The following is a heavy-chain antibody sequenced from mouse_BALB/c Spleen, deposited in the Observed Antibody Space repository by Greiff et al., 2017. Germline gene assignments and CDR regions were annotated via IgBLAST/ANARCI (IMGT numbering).Heavy chain of an antibody. V-gene: IGHV1S137*01. J-gene: IGHJ3*01. CDR2: ISTYYGDA. CDR3: ARWGDWFAY. Sequence: QVQLKQSGAELVRPGVSVKISCKGSGYTFTDYAMHWVKQSHAKSLEWIGVISTYYGDASYNQKFKGKATMTVDKSSSTAYMELARLTSEDSAIYYCARWGDWFAYWGQGTLVTVSA. CDR1: GYTFTDYA.